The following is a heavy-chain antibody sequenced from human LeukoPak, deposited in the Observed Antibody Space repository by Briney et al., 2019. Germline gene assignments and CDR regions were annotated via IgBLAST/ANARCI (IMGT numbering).Heavy chain of an antibody. Sequence: SETLSLTCAVYGGSFSGYYWSWIRQPPGKGLEWIGEINHSGSTNYNPSLKSRVTISVDTSKNQFSLKLSSVTAADTAVYYCASGGPTVTPTDYWGQGTLVTVSS. J-gene: IGHJ4*02. CDR2: INHSGST. CDR3: ASGGPTVTPTDY. V-gene: IGHV4-34*01. CDR1: GGSFSGYY. D-gene: IGHD4-17*01.